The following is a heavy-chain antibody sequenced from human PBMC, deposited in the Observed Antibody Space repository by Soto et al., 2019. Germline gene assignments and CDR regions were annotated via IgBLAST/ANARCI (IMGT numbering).Heavy chain of an antibody. CDR1: GYTFSGFY. CDR2: INPNSGGT. V-gene: IGHV1-2*02. Sequence: GASVKVSCKAPGYTFSGFYMHWVRQAPGQGLEWMGWINPNSGGTKYAEKFQGRVTMTRDTSISTAYVELSRLTSDDTAVYYCASAAVTGTAGLDFWGQGTLVTVSS. CDR3: ASAAVTGTAGLDF. D-gene: IGHD6-19*01. J-gene: IGHJ4*02.